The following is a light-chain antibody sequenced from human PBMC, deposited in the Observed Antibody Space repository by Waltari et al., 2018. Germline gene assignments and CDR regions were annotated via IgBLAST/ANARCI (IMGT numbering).Light chain of an antibody. CDR1: RIHVGTYHL. CDR3: CSYAGSDTYV. CDR2: EAT. V-gene: IGLV2-23*01. Sequence: QSALTQPASVSVSPGQSITIPRSGTRIHVGTYHLVSWYQHHPAKAPKLMIYEATKRPSGVSSRFSASKSGNTASLTISGLQAEDEAEYYCCSYAGSDTYVFGTGTKVTVL. J-gene: IGLJ1*01.